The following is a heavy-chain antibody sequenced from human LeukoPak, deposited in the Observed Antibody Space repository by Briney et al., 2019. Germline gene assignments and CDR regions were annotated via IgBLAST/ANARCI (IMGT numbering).Heavy chain of an antibody. CDR3: ARRPPPYYDSSGSSYYFDY. J-gene: IGHJ4*02. D-gene: IGHD3-22*01. V-gene: IGHV1-2*02. CDR1: GYTFTGYH. CDR2: INPNSGGT. Sequence: ASVKVSCKASGYTFTGYHMHWVRQAPGQGLEWMGWINPNSGGTNYAQKFQGRVTMTRDTSISTAYMELSRLRSDDTAVYYCARRPPPYYDSSGSSYYFDYWGQGTLVTVSS.